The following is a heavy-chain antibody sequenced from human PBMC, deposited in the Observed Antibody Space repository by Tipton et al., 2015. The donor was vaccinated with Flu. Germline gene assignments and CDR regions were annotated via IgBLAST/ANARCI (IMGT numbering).Heavy chain of an antibody. CDR3: ARAPPSDGFIIYYYYYMDV. J-gene: IGHJ6*03. CDR1: GYTFTSYG. Sequence: QSGAEVKKPGASVKVSCKASGYTFTSYGISWVRQAPGQGLERMGWISAYNGNTNYAQKLQGRVTMTTDTSTSTAYMGLRSLRSDDTAVYYCARAPPSDGFIIYYYYYMDVWGKGTTVTVSS. V-gene: IGHV1-18*04. D-gene: IGHD3-16*02. CDR2: ISAYNGNT.